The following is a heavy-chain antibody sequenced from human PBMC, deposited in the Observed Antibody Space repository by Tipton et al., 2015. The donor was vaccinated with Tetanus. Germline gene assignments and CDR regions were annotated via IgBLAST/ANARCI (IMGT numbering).Heavy chain of an antibody. CDR3: ARRRTNTNLFFWFES. V-gene: IGHV5-51*01. Sequence: MQLVQSGAEVKKPGESLKISCQASGYSFPHYYIAWMRHMPGKGLEWMGTIHPGDSDIQYSPSFRGQVAISADKSINTAYLQWSGLRASDTAIYYCARRRTNTNLFFWFESWGQGTHVTVSS. D-gene: IGHD1/OR15-1a*01. CDR2: IHPGDSDI. J-gene: IGHJ5*01. CDR1: GYSFPHYY.